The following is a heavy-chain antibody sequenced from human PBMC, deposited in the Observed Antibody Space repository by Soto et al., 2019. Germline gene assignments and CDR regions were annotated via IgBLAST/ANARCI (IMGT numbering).Heavy chain of an antibody. D-gene: IGHD3-10*01. J-gene: IGHJ6*02. CDR1: GLTFSDHY. V-gene: IGHV3-11*01. CDR2: ISSSAGTI. Sequence: QVQLVESGGGLVKPGGSLRLSCAASGLTFSDHYMTWIRQAPGKRLEWISYISSSAGTIYYADSVKGRFTISRDNAKNSLYLQMTNLRAEDTAVYYCARAPYFGSGTYYYYALDVWGQGTTVTVSS. CDR3: ARAPYFGSGTYYYYALDV.